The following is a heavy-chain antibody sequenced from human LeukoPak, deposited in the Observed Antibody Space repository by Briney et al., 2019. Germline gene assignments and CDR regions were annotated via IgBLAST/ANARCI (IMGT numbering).Heavy chain of an antibody. CDR1: GYSISSGYY. Sequence: PSETLSLTCAVSGYSISSGYYWGWIRQPPGKGLEWIGSTYHSGSTYYNPSLKSRVTISVDTSKNQFSLKLSSVTAADTAVYYCARGGYSGYDLIPYFDYWGQGTLVTVSS. CDR3: ARGGYSGYDLIPYFDY. D-gene: IGHD5-12*01. V-gene: IGHV4-38-2*01. CDR2: TYHSGST. J-gene: IGHJ4*02.